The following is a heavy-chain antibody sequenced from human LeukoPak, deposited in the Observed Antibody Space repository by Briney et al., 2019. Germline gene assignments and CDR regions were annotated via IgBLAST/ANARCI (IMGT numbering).Heavy chain of an antibody. D-gene: IGHD2-2*01. CDR1: GGTFSSYA. Sequence: GASVKVSCKASGGTFSSYAISWVRQAPGQGLEWMGGIIPIFGTANYAQKFQGRVTITADESTSTAYMELSSLRSEDTAVYYCARGRYCSSTSCLDFDYWAREPWSPSPQ. CDR3: ARGRYCSSTSCLDFDY. J-gene: IGHJ4*02. V-gene: IGHV1-69*13. CDR2: IIPIFGTA.